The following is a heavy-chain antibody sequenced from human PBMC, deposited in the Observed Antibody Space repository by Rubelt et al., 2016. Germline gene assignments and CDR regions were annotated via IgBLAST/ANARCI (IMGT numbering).Heavy chain of an antibody. J-gene: IGHJ4*02. D-gene: IGHD3-22*01. CDR3: ARENAYYYDSSGSGYFDY. Sequence: QVQLVQSGAEVKKPGASVKVSCKASGYTFTGYYMHWVRQAPGQGLEWMGRINPNSGGTNYAQKFQGRVTMTRDTSISTAYMELSRLRSDDTAVYYCARENAYYYDSSGSGYFDYWGQGTLVTVSS. CDR2: INPNSGGT. CDR1: GYTFTGYY. V-gene: IGHV1-2*06.